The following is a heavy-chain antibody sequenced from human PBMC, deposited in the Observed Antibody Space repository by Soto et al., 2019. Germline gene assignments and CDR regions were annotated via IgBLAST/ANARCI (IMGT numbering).Heavy chain of an antibody. D-gene: IGHD5-18*01. Sequence: SVKVSCKASGGTFSSYAISWVRQAPGQGLEWMGGIIPIFGTANYAQKFQGRVTITADESTSTAYMELSSLRSEDTAVYYCARDGGGYSYGPLWYYGMDVWGQGTTVTVSS. V-gene: IGHV1-69*13. CDR2: IIPIFGTA. J-gene: IGHJ6*02. CDR3: ARDGGGYSYGPLWYYGMDV. CDR1: GGTFSSYA.